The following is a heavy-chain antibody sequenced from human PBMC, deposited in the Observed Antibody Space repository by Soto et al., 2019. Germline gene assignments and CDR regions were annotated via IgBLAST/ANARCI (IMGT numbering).Heavy chain of an antibody. Sequence: PGGSLRLSCAASGFTFSSHAMGWFRQAPGKGLEWVSGISCRGGSTYYADSVKGRFTVSRDNSKNTLYLQMNSLRAEDTAVYYCAKTAEAVAGTVYGYWGQGILVTVSS. CDR1: GFTFSSHA. V-gene: IGHV3-23*01. CDR2: ISCRGGST. CDR3: AKTAEAVAGTVYGY. D-gene: IGHD6-19*01. J-gene: IGHJ4*02.